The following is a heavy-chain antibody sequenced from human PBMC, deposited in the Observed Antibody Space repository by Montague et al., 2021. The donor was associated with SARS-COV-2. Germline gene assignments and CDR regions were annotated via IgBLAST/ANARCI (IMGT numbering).Heavy chain of an antibody. V-gene: IGHV3-30*04. Sequence: SLRLSCAASGFPFSLFTTHWVRQAPGKGPEWVAVIFSDGQKKFYADSVKGRLTISRDNPTNTLFLQLDSLTADDTAVYYCVSDGGGVAGGHWGQGTLVTVSS. J-gene: IGHJ4*02. CDR1: GFPFSLFT. D-gene: IGHD6-19*01. CDR3: VSDGGGVAGGH. CDR2: IFSDGQKK.